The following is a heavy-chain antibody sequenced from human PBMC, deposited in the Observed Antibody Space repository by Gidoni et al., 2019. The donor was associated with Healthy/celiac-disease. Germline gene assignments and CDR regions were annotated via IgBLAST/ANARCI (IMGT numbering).Heavy chain of an antibody. V-gene: IGHV3-73*02. CDR2: IRSKANSYAT. J-gene: IGHJ6*02. CDR1: GFTLSGSA. CDR3: TRRYCSGGSCYGMDV. Sequence: EVQLVESGGGLVQPGGSLKLSCAASGFTLSGSAIHWVRKASGKGLEWVGRIRSKANSYATAYAASVKGRFTISRDDSKNTAYLQMNSLKTEDTAVYYCTRRYCSGGSCYGMDVWGQGTTVTVSS. D-gene: IGHD2-15*01.